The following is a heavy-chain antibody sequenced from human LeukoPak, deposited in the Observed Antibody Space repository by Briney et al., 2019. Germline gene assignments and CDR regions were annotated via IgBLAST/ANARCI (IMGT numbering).Heavy chain of an antibody. V-gene: IGHV3-30*02. D-gene: IGHD6-19*01. Sequence: GGSLRLSCAASGFTFSSYEMNWVRQAPGKGLEWVSFIQYDGSIKLYGDSVKGRFIISRDNSKNTLYLQMNSLRPEDTAVYHCAKDVVGQQWPENYWGQGTLVTVSS. CDR1: GFTFSSYE. CDR3: AKDVVGQQWPENY. CDR2: IQYDGSIK. J-gene: IGHJ4*02.